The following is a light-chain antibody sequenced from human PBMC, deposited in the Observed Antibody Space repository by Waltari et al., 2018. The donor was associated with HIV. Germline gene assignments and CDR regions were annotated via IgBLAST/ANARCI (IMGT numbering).Light chain of an antibody. CDR3: LLYYAGTWV. CDR2: NTN. J-gene: IGLJ3*02. CDR1: TGAVTSLNY. V-gene: IGLV7-43*01. Sequence: QTVVTQEPSLTVSPGATVTLPCASSTGAVTSLNYPNWFQQRPGQAPRALIYNTNNKHSWTPARFSGSLPGGKAALTLSGAQPEDAADYFCLLYYAGTWVFGGGTKLTVL.